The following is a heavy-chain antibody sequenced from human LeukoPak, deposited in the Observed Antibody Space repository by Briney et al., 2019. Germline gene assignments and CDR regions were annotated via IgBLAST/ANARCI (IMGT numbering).Heavy chain of an antibody. V-gene: IGHV3-30*02. CDR2: IRSDARQT. CDR1: GFTFSKYA. D-gene: IGHD5-18*01. CDR3: VKGEDHGYLPTPDFGH. Sequence: PGGSLRLSCAGSGFTFSKYAMHWVRQAPGKGLEWLASIRSDARQTYYPDSVKGRFTISRDNSKNTLYLQMDSLRSDETAVFYCVKGEDHGYLPTPDFGHWGQGTLLTVSS. J-gene: IGHJ4*02.